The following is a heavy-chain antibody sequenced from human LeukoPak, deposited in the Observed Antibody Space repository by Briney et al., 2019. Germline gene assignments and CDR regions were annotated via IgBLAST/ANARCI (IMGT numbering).Heavy chain of an antibody. CDR1: GYTFTSYG. V-gene: IGHV1-18*01. J-gene: IGHJ6*02. D-gene: IGHD6-6*01. CDR2: ISAYNGNT. CDR3: ARDPSYSSSLDYYGMDV. Sequence: ASVKVSCKASGYTFTSYGISWVRQAPGQGLEWMGWISAYNGNTNYAQKLQGRVTMTADTSTSTAYMELRSLRSDDTAVYYCARDPSYSSSLDYYGMDVWGQGTTVTVPS.